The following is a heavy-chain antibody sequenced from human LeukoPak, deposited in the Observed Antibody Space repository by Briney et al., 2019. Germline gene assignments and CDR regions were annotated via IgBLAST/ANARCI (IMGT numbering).Heavy chain of an antibody. Sequence: GGSLRLSCAASGFTFSSYSMNWVRQAPGKGLEWVSSISISSSDIYYADSVKGRFTISRDNAKNSLYLQMNSLRAEDTALYYCARVYVVVGATRDAFDIWGQGTMVTVSS. CDR1: GFTFSSYS. D-gene: IGHD1-26*01. CDR3: ARVYVVVGATRDAFDI. V-gene: IGHV3-21*04. J-gene: IGHJ3*02. CDR2: ISISSSDI.